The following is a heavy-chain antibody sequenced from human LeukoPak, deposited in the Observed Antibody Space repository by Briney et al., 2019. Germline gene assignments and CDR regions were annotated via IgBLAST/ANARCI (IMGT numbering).Heavy chain of an antibody. CDR1: GFTFSSYA. CDR2: ISYDGSNK. Sequence: GRSLRLSCAAFGFTFSSYAMHWVRQAPGKGLEWVAVISYDGSNKYYADSVKGRFTISRDNSKNTLYLQMNSLRAEDTAVYYCARDYYDSSGYYDYWGQGTLVTVSS. J-gene: IGHJ4*02. CDR3: ARDYYDSSGYYDY. V-gene: IGHV3-30-3*01. D-gene: IGHD3-22*01.